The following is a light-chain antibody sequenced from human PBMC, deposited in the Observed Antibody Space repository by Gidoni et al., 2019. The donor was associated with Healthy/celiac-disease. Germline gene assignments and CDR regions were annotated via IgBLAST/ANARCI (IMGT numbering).Light chain of an antibody. Sequence: DIQMTQSPSSLSAAVGDGVTITCRASQSISNYLNWYQQKPGKAPKLLIYAASSLQSGVPSRFSGSGSGTDFTLTISSLQPEDFATYYCQQSYSTPLTFGPGTKVDIQ. J-gene: IGKJ3*01. CDR2: AAS. CDR3: QQSYSTPLT. V-gene: IGKV1-39*01. CDR1: QSISNY.